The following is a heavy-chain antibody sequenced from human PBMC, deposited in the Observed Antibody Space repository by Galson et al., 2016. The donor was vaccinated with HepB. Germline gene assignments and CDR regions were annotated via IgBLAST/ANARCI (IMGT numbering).Heavy chain of an antibody. CDR2: IKEDGSDQ. Sequence: SLRLSCAASGFTFRSYWMSWVRQPPGKGLEWVANIKEDGSDQKYVDSVRGRFTISRDNAKNSLYLQMNSLRAEDTAVYYCARQKNWGPGTLVTVSS. CDR3: ARQKN. V-gene: IGHV3-7*01. J-gene: IGHJ4*02. CDR1: GFTFRSYW.